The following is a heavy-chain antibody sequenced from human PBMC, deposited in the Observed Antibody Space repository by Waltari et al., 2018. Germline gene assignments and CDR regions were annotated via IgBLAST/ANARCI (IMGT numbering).Heavy chain of an antibody. Sequence: QLQLQESGPGLVKPSETLSLTCSVSGSSVRSTTSYWGWIRQPPGKGLEWIGTISYSGNAYYNPALKRRVTISLDMSKNDFSLKLSSVTAADTAVYYCTRDGGHDSGDDEDNGGQGSLVTVSS. CDR1: GSSVRSTTSY. CDR3: TRDGGHDSGDDEDN. D-gene: IGHD1-1*01. CDR2: ISYSGNA. J-gene: IGHJ4*02. V-gene: IGHV4-39*07.